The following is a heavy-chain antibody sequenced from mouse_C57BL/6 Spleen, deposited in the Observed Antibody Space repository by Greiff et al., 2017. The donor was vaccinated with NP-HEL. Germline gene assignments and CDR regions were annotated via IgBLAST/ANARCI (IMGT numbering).Heavy chain of an antibody. CDR3: ARLEDDGYYGGYAMDY. J-gene: IGHJ4*01. CDR1: GYTFTSYW. Sequence: QVQLQQPGAELVKPGASVKMSCKASGYTFTSYWITWVKQRPGQGLEWIGDIYPGSGSTNYNEKFKSKATLTVDTSSSTAYMQLSSLTSEDSAVYYCARLEDDGYYGGYAMDYWGQGTSVTVSS. D-gene: IGHD2-3*01. CDR2: IYPGSGST. V-gene: IGHV1-55*01.